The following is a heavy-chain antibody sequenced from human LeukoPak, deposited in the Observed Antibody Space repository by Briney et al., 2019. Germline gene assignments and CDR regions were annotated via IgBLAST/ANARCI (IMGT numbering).Heavy chain of an antibody. CDR2: ISSSSSYT. Sequence: PGGSLRLSCAASGFTFSSYSMNWVRQAPGKGLEWVSSISSSSSYTYYADSVKGRFTISRDNAKNSLYLQMNSLRAEDTAVYYCARDPGYSGYDPDPGWGQGTMVTVSS. V-gene: IGHV3-21*01. CDR1: GFTFSSYS. D-gene: IGHD5-12*01. J-gene: IGHJ3*01. CDR3: ARDPGYSGYDPDPG.